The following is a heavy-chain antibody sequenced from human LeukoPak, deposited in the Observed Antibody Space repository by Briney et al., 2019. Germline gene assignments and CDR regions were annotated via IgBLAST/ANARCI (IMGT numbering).Heavy chain of an antibody. Sequence: SETLSLTCAVSGGSISSSNWWSWVRPPPGKGLEWIGEINHSGSTNYNPSLKSRVTISVDTSKNQFSLKLSSVTAADTAVYYCARLGIVVVPAAMDAFDIWGQGTMVTVSS. CDR2: INHSGST. CDR3: ARLGIVVVPAAMDAFDI. D-gene: IGHD2-2*03. J-gene: IGHJ3*02. V-gene: IGHV4-4*02. CDR1: GGSISSSNW.